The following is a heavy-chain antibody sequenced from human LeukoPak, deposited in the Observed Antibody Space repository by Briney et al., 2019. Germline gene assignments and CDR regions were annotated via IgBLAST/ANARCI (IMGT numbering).Heavy chain of an antibody. V-gene: IGHV4-39*01. J-gene: IGHJ4*02. CDR2: IYYSGST. D-gene: IGHD1-26*01. CDR3: ARGRPYSGGYHLDY. Sequence: SETLSLTCTVSGDSTSSDRYYGGWVRQPPGKGLEWIWNIYYSGSTYYNPSLKSRVTMSVDTSKNQFFLKLNSVTAADTAVYYCARGRPYSGGYHLDYWGQGTLVTVSA. CDR1: GDSTSSDRYY.